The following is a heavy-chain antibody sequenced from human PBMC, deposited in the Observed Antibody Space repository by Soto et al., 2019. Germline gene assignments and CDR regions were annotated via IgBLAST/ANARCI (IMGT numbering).Heavy chain of an antibody. V-gene: IGHV3-33*01. CDR2: IWFDGSKK. Sequence: QMQLLESGGGGVQPGRSLRLSCAASGFTFRSYGIHWVRQAPGKGLEWVALIWFDGSKKYYVDSVKGRFAVSRDNSKNTLYLQMNSLRVEDTAVYYCARDRLVPYGYGMDVWGQGTTVTVSS. CDR3: ARDRLVPYGYGMDV. J-gene: IGHJ6*02. D-gene: IGHD2-2*01. CDR1: GFTFRSYG.